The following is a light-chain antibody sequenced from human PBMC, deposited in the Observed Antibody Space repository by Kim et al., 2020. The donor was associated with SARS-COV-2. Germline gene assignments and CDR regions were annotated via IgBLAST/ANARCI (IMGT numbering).Light chain of an antibody. J-gene: IGKJ3*01. CDR3: QQRSNWST. CDR1: QGVSSY. Sequence: SLSPGERATLSCRASQGVSSYLAWYQQKPGQAPRLLIYDASNRATGIPARFSGSGSGTDFTLTISSLEPEDFAVYYCQQRSNWSTFGPGTKVDIK. CDR2: DAS. V-gene: IGKV3-11*01.